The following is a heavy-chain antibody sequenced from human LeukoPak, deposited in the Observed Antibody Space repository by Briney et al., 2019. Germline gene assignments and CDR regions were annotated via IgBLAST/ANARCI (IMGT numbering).Heavy chain of an antibody. CDR3: ARDSSGYYSTYYGMDV. Sequence: PSETLSLTCTVSGGSISSYYWSWIRQPPGKGLEWIGYIYYSGSTNYNPSLKSRVTISVDTSKNQFSLKLSSVTAADTAVYYCARDSSGYYSTYYGMDVWGQGTRSPSP. J-gene: IGHJ6*02. CDR1: GGSISSYY. V-gene: IGHV4-59*01. D-gene: IGHD3-22*01. CDR2: IYYSGST.